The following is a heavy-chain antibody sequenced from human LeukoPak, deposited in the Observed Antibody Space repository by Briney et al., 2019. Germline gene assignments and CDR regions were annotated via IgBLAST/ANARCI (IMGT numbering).Heavy chain of an antibody. CDR2: IYHTGDV. CDR1: GASISGSNYY. D-gene: IGHD3-3*01. J-gene: IGHJ5*02. CDR3: ARQAITRVKIFGGGNWFDP. Sequence: SETLSLTCTVSGASISGSNYYWGWIRQPPGKALECIGSIYHTGDVYYDPSLKSRVTISVDTSKNQFFLKVPAVTAADTAVYYCARQAITRVKIFGGGNWFDPWGQGTMVTVST. V-gene: IGHV4-39*01.